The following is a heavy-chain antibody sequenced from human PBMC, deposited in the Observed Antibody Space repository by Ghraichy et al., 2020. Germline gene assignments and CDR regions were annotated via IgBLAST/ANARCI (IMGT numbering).Heavy chain of an antibody. CDR2: IYYSGST. CDR1: GGSISSGGYY. V-gene: IGHV4-31*03. J-gene: IGHJ4*02. D-gene: IGHD4-17*01. Sequence: SETLSLTCTVSGGSISSGGYYWSWIRQHPGKGLEWIGYIYYSGSTYYNPSLKSRVTISVDTSKNQFSLKLSSVTAADTAVYYCASSSTTSPRVKKYYFDYWGQGTLVTVSS. CDR3: ASSSTTSPRVKKYYFDY.